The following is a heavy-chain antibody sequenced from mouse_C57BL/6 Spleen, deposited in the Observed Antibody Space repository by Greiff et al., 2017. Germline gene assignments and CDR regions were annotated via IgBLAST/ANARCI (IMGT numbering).Heavy chain of an antibody. CDR2: LDPSDSYT. V-gene: IGHV1-69*01. CDR3: ARGSTTVVADYYAMDY. CDR1: GYTFTSYW. Sequence: QVQLQQPGAELVMPGASVKLSCKASGYTFTSYWMHWVKPRPGQGLEWIGELDPSDSYTNYNQKFKGKSTLTVDKSSSTAYMQLSSLTSEDSAVYCCARGSTTVVADYYAMDYWGQGTSVTVSS. J-gene: IGHJ4*01. D-gene: IGHD1-1*01.